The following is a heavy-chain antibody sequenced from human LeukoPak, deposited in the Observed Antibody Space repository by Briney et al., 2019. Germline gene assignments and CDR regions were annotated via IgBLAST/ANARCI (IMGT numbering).Heavy chain of an antibody. Sequence: GGSLRLSCAASGFTFSIYAMHWVRQAPGKGLEWVAVISYDGSNEYYADSVKGRFTISRDNSKNTLYLQMNSLRAEDTAVYYCAKDLEWELLRFFDYWGQGTLVTVSS. V-gene: IGHV3-30-3*01. CDR2: ISYDGSNE. CDR1: GFTFSIYA. J-gene: IGHJ4*02. CDR3: AKDLEWELLRFFDY. D-gene: IGHD1-26*01.